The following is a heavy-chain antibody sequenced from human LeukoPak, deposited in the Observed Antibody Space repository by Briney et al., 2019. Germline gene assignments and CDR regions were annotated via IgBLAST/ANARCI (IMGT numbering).Heavy chain of an antibody. CDR1: GFTFSSYS. CDR3: ARDLYSGSYYDFDY. CDR2: MSRSSNYI. Sequence: GGSLRLSCAASGFTFSSYSMNWVRQAPGTGLEWVSSMSRSSNYIYYADSVKGRFTISRDNAKNSLYLQMNSLRAEDTAVYYCARDLYSGSYYDFDYWGQGTLVTVSS. J-gene: IGHJ4*02. D-gene: IGHD1-26*01. V-gene: IGHV3-21*01.